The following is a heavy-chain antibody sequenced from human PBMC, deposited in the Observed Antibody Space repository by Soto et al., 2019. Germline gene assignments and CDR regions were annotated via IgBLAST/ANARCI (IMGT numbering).Heavy chain of an antibody. Sequence: ASVKVSCKASGYTFTGYYMHWVRQAPGQGLEWMGWINPNSGGTNYAQKFQGRVTMTRDTSISTAYMELSRLRSDDTAVYYCAREPLDTAMANFDYWGQGXLVTVSS. D-gene: IGHD5-18*01. CDR3: AREPLDTAMANFDY. CDR2: INPNSGGT. J-gene: IGHJ4*02. V-gene: IGHV1-2*02. CDR1: GYTFTGYY.